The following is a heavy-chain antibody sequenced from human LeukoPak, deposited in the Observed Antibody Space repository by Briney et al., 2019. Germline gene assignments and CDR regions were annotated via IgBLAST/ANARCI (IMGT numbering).Heavy chain of an antibody. Sequence: SVKVSCKASGGTFSSYTISWVRQAPGQGLEWMGRISPILGIANYAQKFQDRVTITADKSTSTAYMELSSLRSEDTAVYYCAREYYYDSSGPNWFDPWGQGTLVTASS. CDR2: ISPILGIA. CDR1: GGTFSSYT. D-gene: IGHD3-22*01. V-gene: IGHV1-69*04. J-gene: IGHJ5*02. CDR3: AREYYYDSSGPNWFDP.